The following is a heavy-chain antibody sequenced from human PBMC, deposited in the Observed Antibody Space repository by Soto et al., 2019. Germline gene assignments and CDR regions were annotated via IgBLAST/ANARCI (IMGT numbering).Heavy chain of an antibody. V-gene: IGHV3-33*01. CDR2: IWYDGSNK. CDR1: GFTFSSYG. D-gene: IGHD4-17*01. CDR3: ARDTTMATTHPPGY. J-gene: IGHJ4*02. Sequence: PGGSLRLSCAASGFTFSSYGMHWVRQAPGKGLEWVAVIWYDGSNKYYADSVKGRFTISRDNSKNTLYLQMNSLRAEDTAVYYCARDTTMATTHPPGYWGQGTLVTVSS.